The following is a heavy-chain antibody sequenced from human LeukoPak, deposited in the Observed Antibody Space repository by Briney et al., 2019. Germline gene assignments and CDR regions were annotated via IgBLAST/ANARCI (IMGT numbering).Heavy chain of an antibody. CDR2: INHSGST. Sequence: PSETLSLTCAVYGGSFSGYYWSWIRQPPGKGLEWIGEINHSGSTNYNPSLKSRVTISVDTSKNQFSLKLSSVTGADTAVYYCARGANWFDPWGQGTLVTVSS. CDR1: GGSFSGYY. J-gene: IGHJ5*02. V-gene: IGHV4-34*01. CDR3: ARGANWFDP.